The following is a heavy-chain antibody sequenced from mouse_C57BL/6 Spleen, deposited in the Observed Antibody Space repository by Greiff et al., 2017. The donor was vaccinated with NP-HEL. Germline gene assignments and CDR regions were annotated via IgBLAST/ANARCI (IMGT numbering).Heavy chain of an antibody. CDR2: INPNNGGT. CDR3: ARSDYDGYSPYAMDY. Sequence: VQLQQSGPELVKPGASVKISCKASGYTFTDYYMNWVKQSHGKSLEWIGDINPNNGGTSYNQKFKGKATLTVDKSSSTAYMELRSLTSEDSAVYYCARSDYDGYSPYAMDYWGQGTSVTVSS. V-gene: IGHV1-26*01. J-gene: IGHJ4*01. CDR1: GYTFTDYY. D-gene: IGHD2-3*01.